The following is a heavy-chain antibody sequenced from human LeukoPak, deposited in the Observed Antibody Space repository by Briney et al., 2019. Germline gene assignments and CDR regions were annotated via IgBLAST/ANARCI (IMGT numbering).Heavy chain of an antibody. CDR2: ISSSGSTI. CDR1: GFTFSSYS. J-gene: IGHJ4*02. CDR3: ARVRYYGSAHPDY. V-gene: IGHV3-48*04. D-gene: IGHD3-10*01. Sequence: GGSLRLSCAASGFTFSSYSMSWIRQAPGKGLEWVSYISSSGSTIYYADSVKGRFTISRDNAKNSLYLQMNSLRAEDTAVYYCARVRYYGSAHPDYWGQGTLVTVSS.